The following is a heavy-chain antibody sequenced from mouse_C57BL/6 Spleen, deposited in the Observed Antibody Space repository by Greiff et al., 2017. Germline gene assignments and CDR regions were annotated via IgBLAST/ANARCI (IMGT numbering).Heavy chain of an antibody. Sequence: EVKLVESGGGLVQPGGSMKLSCVASGFTFSNYWMNWVRQSPEQGLEWVAQIRLKSDNYATHYAESVKGRFTISRDDSKSSVYLQMNNLRAEDTGIYYCTGQDLQDGVAYWGQGTLVTVSA. J-gene: IGHJ3*01. CDR2: IRLKSDNYAT. CDR1: GFTFSNYW. V-gene: IGHV6-3*01. CDR3: TGQDLQDGVAY.